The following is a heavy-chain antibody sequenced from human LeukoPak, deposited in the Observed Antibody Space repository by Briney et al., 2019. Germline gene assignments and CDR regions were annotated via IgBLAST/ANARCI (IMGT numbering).Heavy chain of an antibody. CDR3: ARAQDYYDSSGQPGGMDV. Sequence: ASVKVSCKASGYTFTSYDINWVRQATGQGLEWMGWMNPNSGNTGYAQKFQGRVTITRNTSISTAYMELSSLRSEDTAVYYCARAQDYYDSSGQPGGMDVWGKGTTVTVSS. J-gene: IGHJ6*03. CDR1: GYTFTSYD. D-gene: IGHD3-22*01. V-gene: IGHV1-8*03. CDR2: MNPNSGNT.